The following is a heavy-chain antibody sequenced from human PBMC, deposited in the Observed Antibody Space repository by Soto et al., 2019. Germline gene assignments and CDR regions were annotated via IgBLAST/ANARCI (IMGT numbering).Heavy chain of an antibody. V-gene: IGHV1-2*04. CDR1: GYTFTGYY. J-gene: IGHJ4*02. D-gene: IGHD3-22*01. CDR2: INPNSGGT. CDR3: ARAGGAGSDYDSSGYYYVGSY. Sequence: GASVKVSCKASGYTFTGYYMHRVRQAPGQGLEWMGWINPNSGGTNYAQKFQGWVTMTRDTSISTAYKELSRLRSDDTAVYYCARAGGAGSDYDSSGYYYVGSYWGQGTLVTVSS.